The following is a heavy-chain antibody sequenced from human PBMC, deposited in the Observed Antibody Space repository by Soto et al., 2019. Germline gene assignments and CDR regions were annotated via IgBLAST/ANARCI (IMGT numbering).Heavy chain of an antibody. CDR3: ARGARYCSGGSCYSGRTNFDY. CDR1: GGSISSYY. J-gene: IGHJ4*02. V-gene: IGHV4-59*01. Sequence: SETLSLTCTVSGGSISSYYWSWIRQPPGKGLEWIGYIYYSGSTNYNPSLKSRVTISVDTSKNQFSLKLSSVTAADTAVYYCARGARYCSGGSCYSGRTNFDYWGQGTLVTVSS. D-gene: IGHD2-15*01. CDR2: IYYSGST.